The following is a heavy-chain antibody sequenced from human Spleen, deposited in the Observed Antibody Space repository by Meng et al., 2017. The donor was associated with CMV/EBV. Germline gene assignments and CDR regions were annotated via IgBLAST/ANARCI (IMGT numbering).Heavy chain of an antibody. J-gene: IGHJ4*02. Sequence: SETLSLTCAVYGGSFSGHHWSWIRQAPGKGLEWIGESDHGGNTKYNPSLKTRVTILVDTPKKQFSLNLRSVTAADTAVYYCARDGGRGIRSSFFLSEYYFDYWGQGRLVTVSS. D-gene: IGHD6-13*01. CDR3: ARDGGRGIRSSFFLSEYYFDY. CDR1: GGSFSGHH. CDR2: SDHGGNT. V-gene: IGHV4-34*01.